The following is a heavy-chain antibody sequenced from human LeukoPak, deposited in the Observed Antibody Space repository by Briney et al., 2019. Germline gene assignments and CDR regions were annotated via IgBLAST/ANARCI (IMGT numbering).Heavy chain of an antibody. CDR1: GYTFTSYA. Sequence: ASVKVSRKASGYTFTSYAISWVRQAPGQGLEWMGRIIPILGIANYAQKFQGRVTITADKSTSTAYMELSSLRSEDTAVYYCARESTTTGSFDAFDIWGQGTMVTVSS. J-gene: IGHJ3*02. CDR2: IIPILGIA. V-gene: IGHV1-69*04. D-gene: IGHD3-10*01. CDR3: ARESTTTGSFDAFDI.